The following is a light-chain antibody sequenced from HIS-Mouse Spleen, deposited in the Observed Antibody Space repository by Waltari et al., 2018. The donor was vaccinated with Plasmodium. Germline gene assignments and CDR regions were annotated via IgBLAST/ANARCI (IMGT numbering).Light chain of an antibody. J-gene: IGKJ3*01. V-gene: IGKV3-15*01. CDR3: QQYNNWSFT. CDR2: GAS. CDR1: QSVSSN. Sequence: VTPPSPATLSLSPGEAAPLSCRASQSVSSNFAWYQQKRGQPPRLLIYGASTRATGIPARFSGSGSGTEFTLTISSLQSEDFAVYYCQQYNNWSFTFGPGTKVDIK.